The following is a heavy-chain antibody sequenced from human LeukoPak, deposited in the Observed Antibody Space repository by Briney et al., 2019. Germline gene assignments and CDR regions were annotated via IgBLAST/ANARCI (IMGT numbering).Heavy chain of an antibody. CDR3: AKAASDFDY. Sequence: PGGSLRLSCAASGFTLNSYTLSWVRQAPGKGLEWVSSISSTSSYIHYADSVKGRFTISRDNSKNTLYLQMNSLRAEDTAVYYCAKAASDFDYWGQGTLVTVSS. CDR1: GFTLNSYT. CDR2: ISSTSSYI. D-gene: IGHD5-18*01. J-gene: IGHJ4*02. V-gene: IGHV3-21*04.